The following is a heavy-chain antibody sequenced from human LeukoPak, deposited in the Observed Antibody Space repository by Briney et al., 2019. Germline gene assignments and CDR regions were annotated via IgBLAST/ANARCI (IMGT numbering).Heavy chain of an antibody. CDR1: GGSFSGYY. J-gene: IGHJ4*02. CDR2: INHSGST. Sequence: SETLSLTCAVYGGSFSGYYWSWIRQPPGMGLEWIGEINHSGSTNYNPSLESRVTISVDTSKNQFSLKLSSVTAADTAVYYCARDYYDSSGPGYWGQGTLVTVSS. D-gene: IGHD3-22*01. V-gene: IGHV4-34*01. CDR3: ARDYYDSSGPGY.